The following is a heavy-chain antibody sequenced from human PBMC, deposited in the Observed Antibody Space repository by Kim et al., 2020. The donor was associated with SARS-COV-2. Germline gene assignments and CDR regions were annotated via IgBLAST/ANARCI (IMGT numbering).Heavy chain of an antibody. CDR2: IYYSGST. V-gene: IGHV4-39*01. CDR3: ARFRVSWSGLPYYGMDV. D-gene: IGHD2-8*02. CDR1: GGSISSSSYY. Sequence: SETLSLTCTVSGGSISSSSYYWGWIRQPPGKGLEWIGSIYYSGSTYYNPSLKSRVTISVDTSKNQFSLKLSSVTAADTAVYYCARFRVSWSGLPYYGMDVWGQGTTVTVSS. J-gene: IGHJ6*02.